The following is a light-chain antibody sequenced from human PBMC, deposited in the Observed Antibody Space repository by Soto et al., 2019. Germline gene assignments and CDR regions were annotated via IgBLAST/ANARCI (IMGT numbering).Light chain of an antibody. CDR3: HRFGSLPET. V-gene: IGKV3-20*01. CDR2: SAS. Sequence: EVVLTQSPGTLSLSPGERVTLSCRASQSVASSYLAWYQQKPGRAPRLLFYSASSRATGIPDRFSGSGSGTDFTLTSSRLEPEDFAGYYCHRFGSLPETFGQGTNVE. CDR1: QSVASSY. J-gene: IGKJ1*01.